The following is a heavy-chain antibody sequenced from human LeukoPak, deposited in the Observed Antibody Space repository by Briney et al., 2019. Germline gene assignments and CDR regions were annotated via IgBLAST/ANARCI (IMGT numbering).Heavy chain of an antibody. Sequence: RPSETLSLTCTVSGGSVSSGSYYWSWIRQPPGKGLEWIGYIYYSGSTNYNPSLKSRVTISVDTSKNRFSLKLSSVTAADTAVYYCARGRSRQSGYSYGHRNPYYFDYWGQGTLVTVSS. J-gene: IGHJ4*02. V-gene: IGHV4-61*01. CDR3: ARGRSRQSGYSYGHRNPYYFDY. CDR2: IYYSGST. CDR1: GGSVSSGSYY. D-gene: IGHD5-18*01.